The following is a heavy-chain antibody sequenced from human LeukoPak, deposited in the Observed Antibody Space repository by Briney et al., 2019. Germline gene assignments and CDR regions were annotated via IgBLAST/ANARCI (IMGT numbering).Heavy chain of an antibody. CDR2: ISGSGGST. J-gene: IGHJ4*02. CDR1: GFTFSSYA. V-gene: IGHV3-23*01. D-gene: IGHD6-6*01. CDR3: AKDIRSSSLGVAVD. Sequence: GGSLRLSCAASGFTFSSYAMSWVRQAPGKGLEWVSGISGSGGSTYYADSVQGRFTISRDNAKNSLYLQMNSLRAEDTAFYYCAKDIRSSSLGVAVDWGQGTLDTVSS.